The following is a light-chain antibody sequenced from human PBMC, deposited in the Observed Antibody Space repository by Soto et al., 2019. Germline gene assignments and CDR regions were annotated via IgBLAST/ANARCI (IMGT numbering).Light chain of an antibody. J-gene: IGLJ1*01. CDR1: SRDVGGYNY. CDR3: SSYTISARV. V-gene: IGLV2-14*01. CDR2: DVS. Sequence: QSVLTQPASVSGSPGQSITISCTGTSRDVGGYNYVSWYQQHPGKAPKLMIYDVSNRPSGVSNRFSGSKSGNTASLTISGLQAEDEADYYCSSYTISARVFGTGTKLTVL.